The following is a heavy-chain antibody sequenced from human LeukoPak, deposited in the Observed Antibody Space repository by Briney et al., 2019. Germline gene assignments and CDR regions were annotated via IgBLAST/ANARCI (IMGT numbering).Heavy chain of an antibody. CDR1: GFTFSSYS. Sequence: GGSLRLSCAASGFTFSSYSMNWVRQAPGKGLEWVSSISSSSSYIYYADSVKGRFTISRDNAKNSLYLQMNSLRAEDTAVYYCARAVGYCSSTSCYEYYFDYWGQGTLVTVPS. J-gene: IGHJ4*02. V-gene: IGHV3-21*01. CDR2: ISSSSSYI. CDR3: ARAVGYCSSTSCYEYYFDY. D-gene: IGHD2-2*01.